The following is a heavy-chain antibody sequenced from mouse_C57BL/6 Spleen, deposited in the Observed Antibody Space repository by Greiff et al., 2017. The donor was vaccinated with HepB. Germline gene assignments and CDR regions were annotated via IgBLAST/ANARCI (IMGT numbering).Heavy chain of an antibody. Sequence: EVKVVESGGGLVKPGGSLKLSCAASGFTFSSYAMSWVRQTPEKRLEWVATISDGGSYTYYPDNVKGRFTISRDNAKNNLYLQMSHLKSEDTAMYYCARDRGQLRLWFAYWGQGTLVTVSA. CDR3: ARDRGQLRLWFAY. J-gene: IGHJ3*01. V-gene: IGHV5-4*01. D-gene: IGHD3-2*02. CDR2: ISDGGSYT. CDR1: GFTFSSYA.